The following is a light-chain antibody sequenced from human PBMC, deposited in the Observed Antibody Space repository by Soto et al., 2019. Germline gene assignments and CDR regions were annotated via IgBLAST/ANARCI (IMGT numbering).Light chain of an antibody. J-gene: IGKJ1*01. CDR1: QSVGNN. Sequence: ETVRTHSPASMSVSPGERATLACRASQSVGNNLAWYQQRPGQAPRLLIYGASTRATGIPARFSGSGSGTEFTLTISSLQSEDFAVYYCQQYNNWPKTFGQGTKVAIK. CDR3: QQYNNWPKT. V-gene: IGKV3-15*01. CDR2: GAS.